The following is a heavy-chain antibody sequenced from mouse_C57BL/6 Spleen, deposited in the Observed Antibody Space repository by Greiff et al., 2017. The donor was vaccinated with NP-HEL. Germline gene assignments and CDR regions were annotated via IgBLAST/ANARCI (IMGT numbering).Heavy chain of an antibody. CDR2: INPNNGGT. Sequence: EVQLQQSGPELVKPGASVKISCKASGYTFTDYYMNWVKQSHGKSLEWIGDINPNNGGTSYNQKFKGKATLTVDKSSSTAYMELRSLTSEDSAVYYCARPGYDGFAYWGQGTLVTVSA. CDR1: GYTFTDYY. CDR3: ARPGYDGFAY. V-gene: IGHV1-26*01. D-gene: IGHD2-2*01. J-gene: IGHJ3*01.